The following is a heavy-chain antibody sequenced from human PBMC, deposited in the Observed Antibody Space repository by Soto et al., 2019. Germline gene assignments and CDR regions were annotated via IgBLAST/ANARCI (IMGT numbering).Heavy chain of an antibody. CDR1: GYTFTTYD. V-gene: IGHV1-8*01. D-gene: IGHD3-3*01. CDR2: MNPNRGHT. J-gene: IGHJ6*02. Sequence: QVQLVQSGAEVKKPGASVKVSCKASGYTFTTYDIYWVRQGTGQGLEWMGWMNPNRGHTGYAQKFQGRVTMTRDTSISAAYMELSSLRSDDTAVYYCARGHYDPWSKYYGMDVWGQGTTVTVSS. CDR3: ARGHYDPWSKYYGMDV.